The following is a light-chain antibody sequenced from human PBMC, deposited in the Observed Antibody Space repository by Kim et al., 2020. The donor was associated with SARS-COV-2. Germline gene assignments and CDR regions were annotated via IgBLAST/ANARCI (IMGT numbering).Light chain of an antibody. J-gene: IGKJ1*01. CDR3: QQYQTYTT. CDR1: ESISSW. Sequence: DIQITQSPSTLSASVGDRVTITCRASESISSWLAWYHQKPGKAPKLLIYKASNLESGVPSRFSGSGSRTEFTLTISSLQPDEFGTVYCQQYQTYTTFGQGTKVDIK. CDR2: KAS. V-gene: IGKV1-5*03.